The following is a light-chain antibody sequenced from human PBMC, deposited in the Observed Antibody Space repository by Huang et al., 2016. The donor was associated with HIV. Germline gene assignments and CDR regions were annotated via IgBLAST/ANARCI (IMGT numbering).Light chain of an antibody. J-gene: IGKJ4*01. V-gene: IGKV4-1*01. CDR1: QSVLYSSNNKNY. Sequence: DIVMTQSPVSLAVSLGERATINCKSSQSVLYSSNNKNYLVWYQQKPGQPPKLLIYSASTRESGVPDRCSGSGSGTDFTLTISSLQAEDVAVYYCQQYYSAPLTFGGGTKVEIK. CDR3: QQYYSAPLT. CDR2: SAS.